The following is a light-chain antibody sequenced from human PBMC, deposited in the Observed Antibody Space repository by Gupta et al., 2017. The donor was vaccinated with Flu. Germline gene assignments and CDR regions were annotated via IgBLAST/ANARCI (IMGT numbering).Light chain of an antibody. J-gene: IGLJ3*02. CDR3: SSYAGNRKGV. CDR1: NDDIDAYNY. Sequence: QSALTQPPSASGSLGQSVTISCTGTNDDIDAYNYVSWFQQYPGKAPRLIIYEVTKRPSGVPDRFSGSKSGTTASLTISGLQAEDEADYYCSSYAGNRKGVFGGGTKLTVL. CDR2: EVT. V-gene: IGLV2-8*01.